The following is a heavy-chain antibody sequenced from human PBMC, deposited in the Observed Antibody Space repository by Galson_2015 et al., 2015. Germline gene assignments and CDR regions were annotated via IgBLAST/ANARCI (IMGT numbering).Heavy chain of an antibody. CDR2: IHHSGST. Sequence: CWNWVRQPPGRGLEWIGQIHHSGSTNYNPSLKGRVTISVDKSKNQFTLKLSSVTAADTALYFCARTADYGDPYWYFDLWGRGILVTVSS. CDR1: C. V-gene: IGHV4-4*01. J-gene: IGHJ2*01. D-gene: IGHD4-17*01. CDR3: ARTADYGDPYWYFDL.